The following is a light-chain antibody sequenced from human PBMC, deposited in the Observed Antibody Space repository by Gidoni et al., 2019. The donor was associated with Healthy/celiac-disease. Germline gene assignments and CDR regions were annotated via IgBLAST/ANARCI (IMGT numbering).Light chain of an antibody. CDR3: KQSYSTRLT. V-gene: IGKV1-39*01. CDR2: AAS. CDR1: QSIISY. Sequence: DIQMTQSPSSLSASVGDRVTITCRASQSIISYLNWYQQKPGKAPKLLIYAASSLQSGVPARFSGSGSGKDFTLTISRLQPEDFATYYCKQSYSTRLTFGGXTKVEIK. J-gene: IGKJ4*01.